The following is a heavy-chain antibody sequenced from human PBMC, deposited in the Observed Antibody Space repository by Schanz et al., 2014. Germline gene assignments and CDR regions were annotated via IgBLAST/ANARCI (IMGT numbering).Heavy chain of an antibody. D-gene: IGHD7-27*01. CDR2: VNTDGGGK. V-gene: IGHV3-7*03. CDR1: GFTFRSHG. Sequence: VQLVESGGGVVQPGRSLRLSCAASGFTFRSHGMHWVRQAPGKGLEWVASVNTDGGGKFYVDSVKGRFTIFRDNAKDSLYLEMTSLRGEDTAVYYCARENLNWEAFDIWGQGTVVTVSS. J-gene: IGHJ3*02. CDR3: ARENLNWEAFDI.